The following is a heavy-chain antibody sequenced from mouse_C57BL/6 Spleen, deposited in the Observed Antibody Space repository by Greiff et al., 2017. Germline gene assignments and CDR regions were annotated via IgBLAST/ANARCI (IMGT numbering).Heavy chain of an antibody. D-gene: IGHD2-1*01. CDR3: ARWGNYEDAMDY. J-gene: IGHJ4*01. V-gene: IGHV1-4*01. CDR2: INPSSGYT. Sequence: VQLKESGAELARPGASVKMSCKASGYTFTSYTMHWVKQRPGQGLEWIGYINPSSGYTKYNQKFKDKATLTADKSSSTAYMQLSSLTSEDSAVYYCARWGNYEDAMDYWGQGTSVTVSS. CDR1: GYTFTSYT.